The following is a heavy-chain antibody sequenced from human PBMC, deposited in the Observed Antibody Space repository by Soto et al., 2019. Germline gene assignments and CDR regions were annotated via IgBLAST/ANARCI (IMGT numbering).Heavy chain of an antibody. V-gene: IGHV3-53*01. J-gene: IGHJ3*02. CDR2: IYSGGST. CDR3: ARKRPIYGDNAFDI. Sequence: AGGSLRLSCAASGFTVSSNYMSWVRQAPGKGLEWVSVIYSGGSTYYADSVKGRFTISRDNSKNTLYLQMNSLRAEDTAVYYCARKRPIYGDNAFDIWGQGTMVT. D-gene: IGHD4-17*01. CDR1: GFTVSSNY.